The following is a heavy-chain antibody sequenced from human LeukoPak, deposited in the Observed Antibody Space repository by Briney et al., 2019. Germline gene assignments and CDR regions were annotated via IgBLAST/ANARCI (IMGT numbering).Heavy chain of an antibody. D-gene: IGHD2-15*01. CDR3: VKEGGFRIPFDY. J-gene: IGHJ4*02. Sequence: PSETLSLTCAVYGGSFSGYYWSWIRQPPGQGLEWVAVISVSATATNYAASVKGRFTISRDDSKNTLYLQMNSLRVEDTAAYYCVKEGGFRIPFDYWGQGTLVTVSS. CDR2: ISVSATAT. V-gene: IGHV3-23*01. CDR1: GGSFSGYY.